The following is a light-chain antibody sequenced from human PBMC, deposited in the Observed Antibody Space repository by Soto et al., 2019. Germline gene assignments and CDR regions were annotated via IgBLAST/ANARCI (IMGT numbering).Light chain of an antibody. J-gene: IGKJ1*01. CDR1: QSVDDY. Sequence: DIQMTQSPSSLSASVGDRVTITCRASQSVDDYFSWYQQIPGRAPKLLIYAAPHLQSWVPSRFRGSGYGTDFTLTISSLQPEDSAIYYCLQSYDTPWTFGQGTKVEIK. CDR3: LQSYDTPWT. V-gene: IGKV1-39*01. CDR2: AAP.